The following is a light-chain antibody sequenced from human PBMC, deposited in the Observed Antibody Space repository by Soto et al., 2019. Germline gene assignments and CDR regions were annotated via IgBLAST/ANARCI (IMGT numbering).Light chain of an antibody. CDR2: GAS. CDR3: QQYGSSGT. Sequence: IVLTQSPCTLSLSPGERATLSCRASQSVSNNYLAWYQQKPGQAPRLLIYGASNRATGIPDRFSGSGSGTDFTLTISRLEPEDFAVYYCQQYGSSGTFGQGTKVAI. CDR1: QSVSNNY. V-gene: IGKV3-20*01. J-gene: IGKJ1*01.